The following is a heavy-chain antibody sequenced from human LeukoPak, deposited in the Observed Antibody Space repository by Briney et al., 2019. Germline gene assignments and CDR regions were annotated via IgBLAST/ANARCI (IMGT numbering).Heavy chain of an antibody. CDR3: ARGKDYSLDY. V-gene: IGHV4-59*01. J-gene: IGHJ4*02. CDR2: IYYSGST. D-gene: IGHD4-11*01. Sequence: SETLSLTCTVSDGSISSYYWSWIRQPPGKGLEWIGYIYYSGSTNYNPSLKSRVTISVDTSKNQFSLKLSSVTAADTAVYYCARGKDYSLDYWGQGTLVTVSS. CDR1: DGSISSYY.